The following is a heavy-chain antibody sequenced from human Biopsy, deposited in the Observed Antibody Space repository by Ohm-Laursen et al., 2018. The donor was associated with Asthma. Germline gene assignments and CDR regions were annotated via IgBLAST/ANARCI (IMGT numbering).Heavy chain of an antibody. CDR3: ARQPIAEPGTTFYYYYGMDV. J-gene: IGHJ6*02. CDR2: IYSGGST. V-gene: IGHV3-66*04. CDR1: GFSFSSYA. Sequence: SLRLSCSAFGFSFSSYAMSWVRQAPGKGLEWVSVIYSGGSTYYADSVKGRFTISRDSSKNTLFLQMDSLRAEDTAVYYCARQPIAEPGTTFYYYYGMDVWGQGTTVTVSS. D-gene: IGHD6-13*01.